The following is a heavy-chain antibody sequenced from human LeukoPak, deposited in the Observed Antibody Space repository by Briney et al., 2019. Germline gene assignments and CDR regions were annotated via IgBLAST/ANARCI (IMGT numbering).Heavy chain of an antibody. CDR2: ISDYNGNT. Sequence: ASVKVSCKASGYTFTSYGISWVRQAPGQGLEWMGWISDYNGNTNYAQKLQGRVTMTTDTSTSTAYMELRSLRSDDTAVYYCARDAGYSGYDEGYFDYWGQGTLVTVSS. V-gene: IGHV1-18*04. CDR3: ARDAGYSGYDEGYFDY. J-gene: IGHJ4*02. D-gene: IGHD5-12*01. CDR1: GYTFTSYG.